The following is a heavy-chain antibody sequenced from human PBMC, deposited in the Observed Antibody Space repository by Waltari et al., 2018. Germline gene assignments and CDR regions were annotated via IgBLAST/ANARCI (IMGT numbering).Heavy chain of an antibody. Sequence: QVQLVQSGAEVKKPGASVKVSCKASGYTFTGSYMHWVRQAPGQGLEWMGWINPNSGGTNYAQKFQGRVTMTRDTSISTAYMELSRLRSDDTAVYYCARGRGGDYGDLDAFDIWGQGTMVTVSS. CDR3: ARGRGGDYGDLDAFDI. CDR2: INPNSGGT. J-gene: IGHJ3*02. D-gene: IGHD4-17*01. CDR1: GYTFTGSY. V-gene: IGHV1-2*02.